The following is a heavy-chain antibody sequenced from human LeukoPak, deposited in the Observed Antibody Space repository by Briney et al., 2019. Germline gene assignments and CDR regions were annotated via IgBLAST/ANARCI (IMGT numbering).Heavy chain of an antibody. CDR2: ISGSGGTT. V-gene: IGHV3-23*01. CDR3: AKDVPVPDDY. CDR1: GFTFSSYA. D-gene: IGHD2-2*01. J-gene: IGHJ4*02. Sequence: GGSLRLSCAASGFTFSSYAMSWVRQAPGKGLEWVSAISGSGGTTYYADSVKGRFTISRDNSKNTLYLHMNTLRAEDTALYYCAKDVPVPDDYWGQGTLVTVSS.